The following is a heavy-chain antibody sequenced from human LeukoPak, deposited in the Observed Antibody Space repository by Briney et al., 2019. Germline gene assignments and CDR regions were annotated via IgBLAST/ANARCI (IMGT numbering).Heavy chain of an antibody. CDR3: ARVSHRSNSRNPFFDY. Sequence: SETLSLTRTVSGGSISGYYWSWIRQPPGKGLEWIGYIYYSGSTNYNPSLKSRVTISVDTSKNQFSLKLSSVTAADTAVYYCARVSHRSNSRNPFFDYWGQGTLVTVPS. CDR2: IYYSGST. J-gene: IGHJ4*02. D-gene: IGHD1-14*01. V-gene: IGHV4-59*01. CDR1: GGSISGYY.